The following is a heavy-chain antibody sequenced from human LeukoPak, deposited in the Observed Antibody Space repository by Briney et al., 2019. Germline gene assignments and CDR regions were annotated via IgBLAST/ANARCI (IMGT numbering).Heavy chain of an antibody. CDR1: GFTFNSYA. CDR3: AKGLRGYSYGYADY. D-gene: IGHD5-18*01. Sequence: GGSLRLSCAASGFTFNSYAMSWVRQAPGKGLEWVSAISGSGGSTYYADSVKGRFTISRDNSKNTLYLQMNSLRAEDTAVYYCAKGLRGYSYGYADYWGQGTLVTVSS. CDR2: ISGSGGST. J-gene: IGHJ4*02. V-gene: IGHV3-23*01.